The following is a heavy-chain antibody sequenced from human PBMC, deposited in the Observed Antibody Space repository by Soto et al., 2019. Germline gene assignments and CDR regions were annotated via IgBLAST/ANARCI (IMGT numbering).Heavy chain of an antibody. J-gene: IGHJ4*02. CDR2: INAGNGNT. V-gene: IGHV1-3*01. CDR1: GYTFTSYA. CDR3: ARVVGRSYYFDY. Sequence: ASVKVSCKASGYTFTSYAMHWVRQAPGQRLEWMGWINAGNGNTKYSQKFQGRVTITRDTSASTAYMELSSLRSEDTAVYYCARVVGRSYYFDYWGQGTLVTVSS. D-gene: IGHD1-26*01.